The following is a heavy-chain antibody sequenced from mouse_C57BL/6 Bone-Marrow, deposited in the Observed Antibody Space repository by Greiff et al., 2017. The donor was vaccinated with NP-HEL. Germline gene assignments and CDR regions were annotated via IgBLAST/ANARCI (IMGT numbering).Heavy chain of an antibody. J-gene: IGHJ1*03. CDR1: GFTFSDYY. D-gene: IGHD1-1*01. Sequence: DVKLVESEGGLVQPGSSMKLSCTASGFTFSDYYMAWVRQVPEKGLEWVANINYDGSSTYYLDSLKSRFIISRDNAKNILYLQMSSLKSEDTATYYCARDEDYYGSSYNWYFDVWGTGTTVTVSS. CDR3: ARDEDYYGSSYNWYFDV. V-gene: IGHV5-16*01. CDR2: INYDGSST.